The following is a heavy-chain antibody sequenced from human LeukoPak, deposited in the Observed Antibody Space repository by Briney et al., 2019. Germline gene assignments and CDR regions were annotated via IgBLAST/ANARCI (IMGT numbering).Heavy chain of an antibody. J-gene: IGHJ5*02. Sequence: GGSLRLSCAASGFTFSSYSMNWVRQAPGKGLEWVSSISSSSSYIYYADSVKGRFTISRDNAKNSLYLQMNSLRAEDTAVYYCASLDDTVVVPAAIREFDPWGQGTLVTVSS. CDR1: GFTFSSYS. CDR2: ISSSSSYI. CDR3: ASLDDTVVVPAAIREFDP. V-gene: IGHV3-21*01. D-gene: IGHD2-2*01.